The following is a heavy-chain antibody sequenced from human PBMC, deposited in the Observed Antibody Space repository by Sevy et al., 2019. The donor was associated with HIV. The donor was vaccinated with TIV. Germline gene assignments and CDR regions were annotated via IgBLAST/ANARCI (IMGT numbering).Heavy chain of an antibody. V-gene: IGHV3-7*01. D-gene: IGHD6-19*01. CDR1: GLTFSSYW. CDR3: TKFYGTGSYVEY. J-gene: IGHJ4*02. CDR2: IKEDGSEQ. Sequence: GGSLRLSCAASGLTFSSYWMSWVRQAPGKGLEWVANIKEDGSEQYYVDSVKGRFTVSRDNAKNSLYLQMNSLRAEDTAVYYCTKFYGTGSYVEYWGQGTLVTVSS.